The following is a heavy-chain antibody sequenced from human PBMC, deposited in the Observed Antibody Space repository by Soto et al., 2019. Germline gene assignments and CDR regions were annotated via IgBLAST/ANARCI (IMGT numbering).Heavy chain of an antibody. D-gene: IGHD3-9*01. Sequence: GGSLRLSCAASGFTFSSYGMHWVRQAPGKGLEWVAVIWYDGSNKYYADSVKGRFTISRGNAKNSLYLQMNSLRAEDTAVYYCAREVAYYDILTGYYRGNWFDPWGQGTLVTVSS. CDR2: IWYDGSNK. CDR3: AREVAYYDILTGYYRGNWFDP. J-gene: IGHJ5*02. V-gene: IGHV3-33*01. CDR1: GFTFSSYG.